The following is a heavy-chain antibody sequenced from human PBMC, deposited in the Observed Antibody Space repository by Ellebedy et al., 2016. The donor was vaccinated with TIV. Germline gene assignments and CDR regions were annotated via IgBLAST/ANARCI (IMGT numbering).Heavy chain of an antibody. V-gene: IGHV3-23*01. CDR3: ARGVYDFWSNSYYYYYMDV. D-gene: IGHD3-3*01. CDR1: GFTFSSYA. CDR2: ISGSGGST. Sequence: GESLKISXAASGFTFSSYAMSWVRQAPGKGLEWVSAISGSGGSTYYADSVKGRFTISRDNSKNTLYLQMNSLRAEDTAVYYCARGVYDFWSNSYYYYYMDVWGKGTTVTVSS. J-gene: IGHJ6*03.